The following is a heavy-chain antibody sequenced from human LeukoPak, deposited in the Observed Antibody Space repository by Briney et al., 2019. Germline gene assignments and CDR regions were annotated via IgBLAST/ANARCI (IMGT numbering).Heavy chain of an antibody. CDR2: INPSGGST. J-gene: IGHJ5*02. CDR1: GYTFTSYY. CDR3: ARDLMRRNWFDP. Sequence: ASVKVSFKASGYTFTSYYMHWVRQAPGQGLEWMGIINPSGGSTSYAQKFQGRVTMTRDTSTSTVYMELSSLRSEDTAVYYCARDLMRRNWFDPWGQGTLVTVSS. V-gene: IGHV1-46*01.